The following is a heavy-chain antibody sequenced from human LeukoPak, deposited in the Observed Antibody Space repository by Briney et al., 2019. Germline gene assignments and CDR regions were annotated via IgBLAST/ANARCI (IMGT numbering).Heavy chain of an antibody. CDR1: GFTFDDYA. J-gene: IGHJ4*02. D-gene: IGHD3-10*01. CDR2: ISWNSGSI. V-gene: IGHV3-9*01. Sequence: PGRSLRLSCAASGFTFDDYAMHWVRQAPGKGLEWVSGISWNSGSIGYADSVKGRFTISRDNAKNSLYLQMNSLRAEDTALYYCAKDRVTMVRGAPFDYWGRGTLVTVSS. CDR3: AKDRVTMVRGAPFDY.